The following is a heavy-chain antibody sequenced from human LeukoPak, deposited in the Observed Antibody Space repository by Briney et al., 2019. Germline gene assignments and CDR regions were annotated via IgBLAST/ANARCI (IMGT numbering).Heavy chain of an antibody. CDR2: INHSGST. CDR3: ARSSPPKGIVVVTPRYYYYGMDV. V-gene: IGHV4-34*01. CDR1: GGSFSDYY. D-gene: IGHD2-21*02. Sequence: SETLSLTCAVFGGSFSDYYWSWIRQPPGKGLEWIGEINHSGSTNYNPSLKSRVTISVDTSKNQFSLKLSSVTAADTAVYYCARSSPPKGIVVVTPRYYYYGMDVWGQGTTVTVSS. J-gene: IGHJ6*02.